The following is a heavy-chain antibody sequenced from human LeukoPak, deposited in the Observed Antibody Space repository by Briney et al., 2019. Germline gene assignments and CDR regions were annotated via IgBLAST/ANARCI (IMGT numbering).Heavy chain of an antibody. CDR1: GYTFISYC. CDR3: ARSAENSRTYYFYAMDV. V-gene: IGHV1-46*01. J-gene: IGHJ6*02. D-gene: IGHD4-23*01. CDR2: INPSGGRT. Sequence: ASVKVSCKASGYTFISYCIHWVRQAPGQGLDWIGVINPSGGRTTYAQKFQGRLTMTRDTSAGTAHMELSRLRCEDTAVYYCARSAENSRTYYFYAMDVWGQGTTVTV.